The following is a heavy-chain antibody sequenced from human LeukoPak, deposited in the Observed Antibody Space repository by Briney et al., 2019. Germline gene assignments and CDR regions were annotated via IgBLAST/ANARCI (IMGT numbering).Heavy chain of an antibody. Sequence: SSETLSLTCAVYGGSFSGYYWSWIRQPPGKGLEWGGEINHSGSTNYNPSLKSRVTISGDTSKNQFSLKLSSVTAADMAVYYCARRPQGIVVVPAAPRYAFDIWGQGTMVTVSS. V-gene: IGHV4-34*01. CDR1: GGSFSGYY. D-gene: IGHD2-2*01. CDR3: ARRPQGIVVVPAAPRYAFDI. J-gene: IGHJ3*02. CDR2: INHSGST.